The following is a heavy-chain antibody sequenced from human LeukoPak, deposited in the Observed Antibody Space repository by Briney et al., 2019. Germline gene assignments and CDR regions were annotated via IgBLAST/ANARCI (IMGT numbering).Heavy chain of an antibody. J-gene: IGHJ4*02. CDR2: ISGSGGST. CDR3: AKDSGGTKPFDY. D-gene: IGHD1-26*01. CDR1: GFTFSSYA. V-gene: IGHV3-23*01. Sequence: KTGGSLRLSCAASGFTFSSYAMSWVRQAPGKGLEWVSAISGSGGSTYYPDSVKGRFTISRDNSKNTLYLQMNSLRAEDTAVYYCAKDSGGTKPFDYWGQGTLVTVSS.